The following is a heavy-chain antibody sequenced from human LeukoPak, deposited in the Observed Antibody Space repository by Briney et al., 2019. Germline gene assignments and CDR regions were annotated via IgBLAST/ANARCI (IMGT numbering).Heavy chain of an antibody. V-gene: IGHV4-31*03. CDR1: GGSISSGGYY. D-gene: IGHD3-22*01. CDR3: ARDRDSSGYYPFDI. CDR2: IYYSGST. J-gene: IGHJ3*02. Sequence: PSETLSLTCTVSGGSISSGGYYWSWFRQHPGKGLEWIGYIYYSGSTYYNPSLKSRVTISVDTSKNQFSLKLSSVTAAGTAVYYCARDRDSSGYYPFDIWGQGTMVTVSS.